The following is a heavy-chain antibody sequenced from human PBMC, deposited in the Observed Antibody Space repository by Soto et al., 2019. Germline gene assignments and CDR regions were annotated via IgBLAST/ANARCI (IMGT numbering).Heavy chain of an antibody. J-gene: IGHJ4*02. Sequence: QVQLQESGPGLVKPSETLSLTCTVSGGSISSYYWSWIRQPPGKGLEWIGYIYYSGSTNYNPSLKSRVTISVDTSKNQFSLKLSSVTAADTAVYYCARGPTYSGSWYVDYWGQGTLVTVSS. CDR3: ARGPTYSGSWYVDY. CDR2: IYYSGST. V-gene: IGHV4-59*01. D-gene: IGHD6-13*01. CDR1: GGSISSYY.